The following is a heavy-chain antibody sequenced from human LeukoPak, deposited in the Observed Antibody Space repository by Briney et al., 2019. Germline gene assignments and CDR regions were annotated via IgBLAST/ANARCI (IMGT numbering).Heavy chain of an antibody. CDR3: ATLKRGSISGYFDF. Sequence: SETLSLTCTVSGGSISSHYWSWIRQPPGKGLEWIAYLFDSVNTKDNPSLQSRLTLSADTSKNQFSLRLSSVTAADTAVYYCATLKRGSISGYFDFWGQGNKVTVSS. D-gene: IGHD5-18*01. CDR2: LFDSVNT. J-gene: IGHJ4*02. CDR1: GGSISSHY. V-gene: IGHV4-59*11.